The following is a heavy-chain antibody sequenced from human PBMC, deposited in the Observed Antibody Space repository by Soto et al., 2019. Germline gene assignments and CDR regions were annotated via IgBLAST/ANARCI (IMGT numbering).Heavy chain of an antibody. V-gene: IGHV1-69*06. Sequence: QVQLVQSGAEVKKPGSSVKVSCKASGGTFSSYAISWVRQAPGQGLEWMGGITPIFGTANYAQKFQGRVTITADKSTSTAYMELSSLRSEDTAVYYCARELYCGGDCYGSNQFDYWGQGTLVTVSS. CDR1: GGTFSSYA. CDR3: ARELYCGGDCYGSNQFDY. CDR2: ITPIFGTA. D-gene: IGHD2-21*02. J-gene: IGHJ4*02.